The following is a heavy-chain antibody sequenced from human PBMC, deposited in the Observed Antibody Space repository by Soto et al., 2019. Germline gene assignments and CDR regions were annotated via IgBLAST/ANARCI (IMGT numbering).Heavy chain of an antibody. CDR2: FSGSGGST. V-gene: IGHV3-23*01. J-gene: IGHJ1*01. CDR3: ASPPGIAVPDFQH. CDR1: GFTFSSYA. D-gene: IGHD6-19*01. Sequence: GGSLRLSCAASGFTFSSYAMSWVRQAPGKGFEWVSSFSGSGGSTYYADSVKGRFTISRDNSKNTLYLQMNSLRAGDTAVYYCASPPGIAVPDFQHWGQGTLVTVSS.